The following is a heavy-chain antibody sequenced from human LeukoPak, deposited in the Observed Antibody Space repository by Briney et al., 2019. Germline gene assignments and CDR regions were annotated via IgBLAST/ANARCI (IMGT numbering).Heavy chain of an antibody. CDR2: ISGSGGST. J-gene: IGHJ4*02. CDR3: AKVYYDSSGYNDY. CDR1: GFTFSSYA. Sequence: QPGGSLRLSCAASGFTFSSYAMSWVRQAPGKGLEWVSAISGSGGSTYYADSVEGRFTISRDNSKNTLYLQMNSLRAEDTAVYYCAKVYYDSSGYNDYWGQGTLVTVSS. V-gene: IGHV3-23*01. D-gene: IGHD3-22*01.